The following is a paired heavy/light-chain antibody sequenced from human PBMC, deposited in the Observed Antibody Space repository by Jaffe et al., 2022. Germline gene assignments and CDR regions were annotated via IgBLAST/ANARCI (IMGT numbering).Heavy chain of an antibody. D-gene: IGHD3-9*01. CDR2: ISSSGSTI. CDR1: GFTFSSYE. CDR3: AREARRLVIIRRGTNYMDV. J-gene: IGHJ6*03. V-gene: IGHV3-48*03. Sequence: EVQLVESGGGLVQPGGSLRLSCAASGFTFSSYEMNWVRQAPGKGLEWVSYISSSGSTIYYADSVKGRFTISRDNAKNSLYLQMNSLRAEDTAVYYCAREARRLVIIRRGTNYMDVWGKGTTVTVSS.
Light chain of an antibody. V-gene: IGKV3-11*01. CDR1: QSVSSY. Sequence: EIVLTQSPATLSLSPGERATLSCRASQSVSSYLAWYQQKPGQAPRLLIYDASNRATGIPARFSGSGSGTDFTLTISSLEPEDFAVYYCQQRSNWPPGITFGPGTKVDIK. CDR3: QQRSNWPPGIT. CDR2: DAS. J-gene: IGKJ3*01.